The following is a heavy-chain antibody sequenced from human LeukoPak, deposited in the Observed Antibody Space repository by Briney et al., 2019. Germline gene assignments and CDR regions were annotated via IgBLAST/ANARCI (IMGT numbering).Heavy chain of an antibody. V-gene: IGHV4-34*11. CDR2: IYYSGAT. Sequence: SETLSLTCAVYGGSFSGYYWSWVRQTPEKGLEWIGYIYYSGATNYNPSLNSRVAISIDTPKNHFSLKLTTLTAADTAIYYCARVTPPWESGSYYFDIWGQGNLVIVSS. D-gene: IGHD6-13*01. CDR1: GGSFSGYY. J-gene: IGHJ4*02. CDR3: ARVTPPWESGSYYFDI.